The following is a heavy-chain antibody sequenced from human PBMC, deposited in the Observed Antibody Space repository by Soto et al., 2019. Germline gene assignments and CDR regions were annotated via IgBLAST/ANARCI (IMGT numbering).Heavy chain of an antibody. Sequence: GGSLRLSCTASGFTFSNYAMSWVRQAPGKGLEWASSMSGSGGSTYYADSVKGRFTISRDNSKKTLDLHMSSLRAEDTAFYYCAKEPNYDFWSGYRYFDSWGPGSLVTVSS. D-gene: IGHD3-3*01. J-gene: IGHJ4*02. CDR2: MSGSGGST. CDR1: GFTFSNYA. V-gene: IGHV3-23*01. CDR3: AKEPNYDFWSGYRYFDS.